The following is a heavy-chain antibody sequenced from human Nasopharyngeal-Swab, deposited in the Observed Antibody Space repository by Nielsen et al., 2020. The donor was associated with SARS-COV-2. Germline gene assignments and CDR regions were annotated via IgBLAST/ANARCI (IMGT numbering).Heavy chain of an antibody. J-gene: IGHJ5*02. Sequence: ASVKVSCKASGYTFTGYYMHWVRQAPGQGLEWMGWINPNSGGTNYAQKFQGWVTMTRDTSISTAYMELSRLRSDDTAVYYCARDLGRYYGSGSVNWFDPWGQGTLVTVSS. V-gene: IGHV1-2*04. CDR3: ARDLGRYYGSGSVNWFDP. D-gene: IGHD3-10*01. CDR2: INPNSGGT. CDR1: GYTFTGYY.